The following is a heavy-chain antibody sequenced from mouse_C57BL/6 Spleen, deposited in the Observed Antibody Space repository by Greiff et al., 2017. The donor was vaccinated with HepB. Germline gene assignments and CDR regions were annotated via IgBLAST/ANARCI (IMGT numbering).Heavy chain of an antibody. Sequence: DVQLQESGPGMVKPSQSLSLTCTVTGYSITSGYDWHWIRHFPGNKLEWMGYISYSGSTNYNPSLKSRISITHDTSKNHFFLKLNSVTTEDTATYYCARDRGGNYVLDYWGQGTTLTVSS. J-gene: IGHJ2*01. CDR1: GYSITSGYD. CDR2: ISYSGST. CDR3: ARDRGGNYVLDY. V-gene: IGHV3-1*01. D-gene: IGHD2-1*01.